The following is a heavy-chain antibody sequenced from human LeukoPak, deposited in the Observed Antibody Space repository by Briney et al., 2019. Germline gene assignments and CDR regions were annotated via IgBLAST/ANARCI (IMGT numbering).Heavy chain of an antibody. V-gene: IGHV1-69*13. CDR2: IIPIFGTA. CDR3: ARVHGDLMAPRRYFDS. Sequence: ASVKVSCKASGGTFSSYAISWVRQAPGQGLEWMGGIIPIFGTANYAQKFQGRVTITADESTSTAYLELRSLRSDDTAVYYCARVHGDLMAPRRYFDSWGQGTLVTVSS. CDR1: GGTFSSYA. J-gene: IGHJ4*02. D-gene: IGHD3-10*01.